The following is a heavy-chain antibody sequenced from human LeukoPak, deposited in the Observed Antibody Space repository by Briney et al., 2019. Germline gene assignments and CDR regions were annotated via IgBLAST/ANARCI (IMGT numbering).Heavy chain of an antibody. CDR3: ARLWIVATWFDA. V-gene: IGHV4-39*02. D-gene: IGHD2-2*03. CDR2: IFYSGKT. CDR1: NGSMTSDSYY. J-gene: IGHJ5*02. Sequence: SETLSLTCTVSNGSMTSDSYYWAWVRQPPGKGLEWIGTIFYSGKTYYSASLKSRVTVSLDTSKKNFSLRLSSVTAADTAVYYCARLWIVATWFDAWGQAALVTVSS.